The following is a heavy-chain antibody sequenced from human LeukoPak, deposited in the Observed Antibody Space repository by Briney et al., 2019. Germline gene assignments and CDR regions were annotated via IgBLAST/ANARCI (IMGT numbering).Heavy chain of an antibody. CDR2: INHSGRT. CDR3: ARGQSGWYRGKRFDP. J-gene: IGHJ5*02. V-gene: IGHV4-34*01. CDR1: GGSLSGYN. D-gene: IGHD6-19*01. Sequence: SETLSLTCAVYGGSLSGYNWFWIRQPPGKGLEWIGKINHSGRTNYNPSLKSRVTISIDKSENRFSVKLTSVTAADSAVYYCARGQSGWYRGKRFDPWGQGTLVTVSS.